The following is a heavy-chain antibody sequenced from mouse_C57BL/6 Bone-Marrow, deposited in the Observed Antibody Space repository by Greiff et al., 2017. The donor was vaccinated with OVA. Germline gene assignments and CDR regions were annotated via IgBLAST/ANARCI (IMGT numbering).Heavy chain of an antibody. CDR1: GFTFSDYY. J-gene: IGHJ2*01. D-gene: IGHD1-1*02. CDR3: ARVYYDFDY. V-gene: IGHV5-16*01. Sequence: EVQVVESEGGLVQPGSSMKLSCTASGFTFSDYYMAWVRQVPEKGLEWVANINYDGSSTYYLDSLKSRFIISRDNAKNILYLQMSSLKSEDTATYYCARVYYDFDYWGQGTTLTVSS. CDR2: INYDGSST.